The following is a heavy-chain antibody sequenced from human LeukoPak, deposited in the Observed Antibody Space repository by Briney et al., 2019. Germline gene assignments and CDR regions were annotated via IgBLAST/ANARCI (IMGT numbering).Heavy chain of an antibody. CDR1: GVPFSDNF. CDR3: ARGGYGWTFNQ. CDR2: ISSRGDTI. J-gene: IGHJ4*02. D-gene: IGHD2/OR15-2a*01. V-gene: IGHV3-11*01. Sequence: GGSLRLSCTASGVPFSDNFMGWLRQAPGKGLEWVSYISSRGDTIHYSDAVKGRFSISRDNSKRSLYLQMNRLRIDDTAVYYCARGGYGWTFNQWGQGTLDCVSS.